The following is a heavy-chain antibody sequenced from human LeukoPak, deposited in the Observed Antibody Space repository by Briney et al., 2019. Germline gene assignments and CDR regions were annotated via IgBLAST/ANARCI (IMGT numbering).Heavy chain of an antibody. CDR3: ARGGPTTWY. CDR1: AFTFSSYW. D-gene: IGHD2/OR15-2a*01. J-gene: IGHJ4*02. Sequence: GGSLRLSCAASAFTFSSYWMHWVRQVPGKGLVWVSSIEGDGITTNYADSVKGRFTISRDNAKNTLYLQVNSLRVEDTAVYYCARGGPTTWYWGRGTLVTVFS. V-gene: IGHV3-74*01. CDR2: IEGDGITT.